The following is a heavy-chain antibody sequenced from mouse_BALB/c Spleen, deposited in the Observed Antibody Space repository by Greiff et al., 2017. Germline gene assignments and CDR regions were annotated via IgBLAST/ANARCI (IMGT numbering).Heavy chain of an antibody. Sequence: EVQRVESGPGLVKPSQSLYLTCSVTGYSITSGSYWNWIRQFPGNKLEWMGYISYDGSNNYNPSLKNLISITRDTSKNQFFLKLNSVTTEDTATYYCARDDGCYAMDYWGQGTSVTVSA. CDR2: ISYDGSN. V-gene: IGHV3-6*02. CDR3: ARDDGCYAMDY. J-gene: IGHJ4*01. CDR1: GYSITSGSY.